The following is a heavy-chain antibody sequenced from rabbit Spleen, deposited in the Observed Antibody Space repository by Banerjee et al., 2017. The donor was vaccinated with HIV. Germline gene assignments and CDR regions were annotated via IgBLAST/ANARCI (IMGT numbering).Heavy chain of an antibody. J-gene: IGHJ4*01. Sequence: QLKESGGGLVQPGGSLKLSCKASGFTLSSYYMNWVRQAPGKGLEWIGYIDLVFGTTYYASWVNGRFTISSHNAQNTLYLQLNSLTVADTATYFCVRGASSSGYYSLWGPGTLVTVS. CDR2: IDLVFGTT. CDR3: VRGASSSGYYSL. CDR1: GFTLSSYY. V-gene: IGHV1S7*01. D-gene: IGHD1-1*01.